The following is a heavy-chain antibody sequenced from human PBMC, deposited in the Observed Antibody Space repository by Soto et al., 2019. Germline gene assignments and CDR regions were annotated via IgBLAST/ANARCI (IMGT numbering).Heavy chain of an antibody. J-gene: IGHJ4*02. CDR1: GGSISGSSYF. V-gene: IGHV4-39*07. D-gene: IGHD1-26*01. Sequence: PSETLSLTCTVSGGSISGSSYFWGWIRKPPGKGLEWIGSIYFSGSASYNPSLRSRLTISVDTSTNQFSLYLQMESLRAEDTAVYYCVKDRSSRYLSGLFFDLWGPGIVVTVSS. CDR3: VKDRSSRYLSGLFFDL. CDR2: IYFSGSA.